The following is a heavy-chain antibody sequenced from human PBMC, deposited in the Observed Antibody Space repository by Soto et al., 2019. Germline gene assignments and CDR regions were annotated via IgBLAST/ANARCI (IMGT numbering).Heavy chain of an antibody. CDR3: ARGRAEWLSALSYFDY. J-gene: IGHJ4*02. CDR2: INHSGST. D-gene: IGHD3-3*01. CDR1: GGSFSGYY. Sequence: SETLSLTCAVYGGSFSGYYWSWIRQPPGKGLEWIGEINHSGSTNYNPSLKSRVTISVDTSKNQFSLKLSSVTAADTAVYYCARGRAEWLSALSYFDYWGQGTLVTVSS. V-gene: IGHV4-34*01.